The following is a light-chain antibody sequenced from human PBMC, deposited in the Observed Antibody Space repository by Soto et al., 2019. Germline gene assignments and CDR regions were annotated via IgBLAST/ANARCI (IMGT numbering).Light chain of an antibody. V-gene: IGKV3-20*01. J-gene: IGKJ2*03. Sequence: IVWTQPPGTVSLSPGEIATLSCRASQSVSSSQLAWYQQRPGQAPRLLIYGASTRATGIADRFSGSGSGTEFTLTITSLQRDDFATYFCQHYLSYPYSFGQGTKVDIK. CDR1: QSVSSSQ. CDR2: GAS. CDR3: QHYLSYPYS.